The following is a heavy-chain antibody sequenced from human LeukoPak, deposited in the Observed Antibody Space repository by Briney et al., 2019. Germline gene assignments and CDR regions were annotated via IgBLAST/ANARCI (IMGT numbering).Heavy chain of an antibody. V-gene: IGHV3-23*01. Sequence: PGGSLRLSCAASGFTFNTYAMTWVRQAPGKGLEWVSSISASGGSTYYADSVKGRFTISRDNSKNTLYLQMNSLRAEDTAVYYCARDLRYSRTFDYWGQGTLVTVSS. D-gene: IGHD6-13*01. CDR1: GFTFNTYA. CDR3: ARDLRYSRTFDY. J-gene: IGHJ4*02. CDR2: ISASGGST.